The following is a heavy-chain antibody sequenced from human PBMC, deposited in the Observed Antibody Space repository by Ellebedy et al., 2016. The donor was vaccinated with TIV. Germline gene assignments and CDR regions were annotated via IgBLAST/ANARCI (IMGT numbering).Heavy chain of an antibody. CDR1: GFTFSSKG. J-gene: IGHJ4*02. CDR3: AIRAGSSSPWSYFSY. CDR2: ISKDGSEQ. V-gene: IGHV3-30*03. D-gene: IGHD2-15*01. Sequence: GESLKIPCAASGFTFSSKGLLWVRRAPGRGLEWVAVISKDGSEQTYADSVKGRFTISRDNSKNTLYLQLNSLTPEDTAAYYCAIRAGSSSPWSYFSYWGQGTLITVSS.